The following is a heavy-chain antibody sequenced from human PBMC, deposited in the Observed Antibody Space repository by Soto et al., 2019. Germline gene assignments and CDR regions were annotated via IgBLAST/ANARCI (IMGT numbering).Heavy chain of an antibody. Sequence: QLQLQESGPGLVKPSETLSLNCTVSGGSISSSRYYWGWIRQPPGKGLEWIGSIYYSGYNYYNPPTKSRVTISADTSKNQFYLKLSSVTAADTAVYYCARHNGPLYVFYSYEMDVWGQGTTVTVSS. CDR3: ARHNGPLYVFYSYEMDV. J-gene: IGHJ6*02. CDR1: GGSISSSRYY. CDR2: IYYSGYN. V-gene: IGHV4-39*01. D-gene: IGHD3-16*01.